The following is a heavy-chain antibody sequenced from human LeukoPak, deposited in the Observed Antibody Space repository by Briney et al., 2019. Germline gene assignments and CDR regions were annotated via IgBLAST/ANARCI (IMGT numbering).Heavy chain of an antibody. CDR1: GGSISSYY. Sequence: SETLSLTCTVSGGSISSYYWSWIRQPPGKGLEWLGYIYYSGSTNYNPSLKSRVTISVDTSKNQFSLKLSSVTAADTAVYYCARNYYTSVTYDYWYFDLWGRGTLVTVSS. CDR2: IYYSGST. CDR3: ARNYYTSVTYDYWYFDL. D-gene: IGHD3-10*01. V-gene: IGHV4-59*01. J-gene: IGHJ2*01.